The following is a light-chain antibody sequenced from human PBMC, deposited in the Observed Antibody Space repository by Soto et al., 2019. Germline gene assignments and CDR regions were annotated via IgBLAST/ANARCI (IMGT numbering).Light chain of an antibody. Sequence: DIQMTQSPSSLSASVGARVTITCRASQRISSCLNWYQQKPGKAPKLLIYAASSLQSGVPSRFRGSGSGTDVTLTISSLQPEDFATYYCQQSYSTPPLTFGGGTKVEIK. CDR3: QQSYSTPPLT. J-gene: IGKJ4*01. V-gene: IGKV1-39*01. CDR2: AAS. CDR1: QRISSC.